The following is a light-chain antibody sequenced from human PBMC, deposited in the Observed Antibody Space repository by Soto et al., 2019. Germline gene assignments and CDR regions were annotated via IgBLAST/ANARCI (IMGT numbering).Light chain of an antibody. CDR2: GAS. Sequence: EVVLTQSPGTLSLSPGESATLSCRASQNIYTGYLAWYQQKPGQAPRLLISGASDRATGIPDRFTGSGSGTDFTLTISRLEPEDFAVYYCQQYGSSPTFGQGTKVDIK. CDR3: QQYGSSPT. CDR1: QNIYTGY. J-gene: IGKJ1*01. V-gene: IGKV3-20*01.